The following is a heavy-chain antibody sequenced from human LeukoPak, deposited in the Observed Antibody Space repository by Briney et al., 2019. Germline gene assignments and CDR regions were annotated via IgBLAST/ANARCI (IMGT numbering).Heavy chain of an antibody. CDR2: VYRSGST. D-gene: IGHD1-26*01. CDR3: ARVGSIVAARYYFDY. CDR1: GYSIKSGYY. Sequence: SETLSLGCSVSGYSIKSGYYWSWIRQSPGKGPEWIGSVYRSGSTSYNPSLQSRVSISVDTPKNQFSLIMTSVTAADTAVYYCARVGSIVAARYYFDYWGQGILVTVSS. J-gene: IGHJ4*02. V-gene: IGHV4-38-2*02.